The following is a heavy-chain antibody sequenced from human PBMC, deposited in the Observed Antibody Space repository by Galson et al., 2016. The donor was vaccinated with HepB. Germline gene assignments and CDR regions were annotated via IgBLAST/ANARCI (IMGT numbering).Heavy chain of an antibody. V-gene: IGHV3-21*04. CDR3: GRLSRNATGGYFDY. CDR1: GFTFSSYT. Sequence: SLRLSCAASGFTFSSYTMNWVRQAPGKGLEWVSAISSSATYIYYADSVKGRFTISRDNAKSSLFLQMDSLKASDSAIYYCGRLSRNATGGYFDYWGQGILVTVSS. CDR2: ISSSATYI. D-gene: IGHD2-2*01. J-gene: IGHJ4*02.